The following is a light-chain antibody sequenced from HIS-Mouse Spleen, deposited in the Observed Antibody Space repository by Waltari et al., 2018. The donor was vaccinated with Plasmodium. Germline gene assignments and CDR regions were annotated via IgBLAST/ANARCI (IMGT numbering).Light chain of an antibody. J-gene: IGLJ2*01. Sequence: QSALTQPRSVSGSPGQSVTISCTGTSSAVGGYNYVSWYQQHPGKAPKLMRDYVSNRPAGFPDRFSGSKSGNTASLTISGLQAEDEAEYYCCSYAGSYTLVFGGGTKLTVL. CDR3: CSYAGSYTLV. CDR2: YVS. CDR1: SSAVGGYNY. V-gene: IGLV2-11*01.